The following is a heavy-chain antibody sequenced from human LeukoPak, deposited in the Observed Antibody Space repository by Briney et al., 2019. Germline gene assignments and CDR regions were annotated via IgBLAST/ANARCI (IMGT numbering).Heavy chain of an antibody. J-gene: IGHJ4*02. D-gene: IGHD2-2*01. CDR1: GYTFTSYY. CDR3: ARAYQLLPFDY. Sequence: ASVKVSCKASGYTFTSYYMHWVRQAPGQGLEWMGIINPSGGSTSYAQKFQGRVTMTRDTSTSTVYMELSSLRSEDTAVYYYARAYQLLPFDYWGQGTLVTVSS. CDR2: INPSGGST. V-gene: IGHV1-46*01.